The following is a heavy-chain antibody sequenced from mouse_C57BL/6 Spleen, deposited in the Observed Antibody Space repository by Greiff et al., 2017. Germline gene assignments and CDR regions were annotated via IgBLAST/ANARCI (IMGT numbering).Heavy chain of an antibody. J-gene: IGHJ3*01. CDR3: ARESYYYGSRRGYFDY. V-gene: IGHV1-81*01. D-gene: IGHD1-1*01. CDR1: GYTFTSYG. Sequence: VQLQQSGAELARPGASVKLSCKASGYTFTSYGISWVKQRTGQGLEWIGEIYPRSGNTYYNEKFKGKATLTADKSSSTAYMELRSLTSEDSAVYFCARESYYYGSRRGYFDYWGQGTLVTVSA. CDR2: IYPRSGNT.